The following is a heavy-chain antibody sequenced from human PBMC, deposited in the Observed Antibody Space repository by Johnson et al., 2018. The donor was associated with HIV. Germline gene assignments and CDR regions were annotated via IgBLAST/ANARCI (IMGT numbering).Heavy chain of an antibody. V-gene: IGHV3-64*01. J-gene: IGHJ3*02. CDR2: ISSNGGST. CDR3: AKDRLFGFRNDAFDI. Sequence: VQLVESGGGLVQPGGSLRLSCAASGFTFSSYAMHWVRQAPGKGLEYVSAISSNGGSTYYANSVKGRFTISRDNSKNTLYLQMNSLRAEDTAVYYCAKDRLFGFRNDAFDIWGQGTMVTVSS. D-gene: IGHD3-16*01. CDR1: GFTFSSYA.